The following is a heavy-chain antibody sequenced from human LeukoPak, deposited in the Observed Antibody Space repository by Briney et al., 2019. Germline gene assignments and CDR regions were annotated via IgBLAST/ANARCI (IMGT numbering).Heavy chain of an antibody. V-gene: IGHV4-59*01. J-gene: IGHJ4*02. D-gene: IGHD2-15*01. CDR2: IYYSGST. CDR3: AKGYCRGGSCYAYSFDY. CDR1: GDSISSYY. Sequence: PSETLSLTCTVSGDSISSYYWSWIRQSPGKGLEWIGYIYYSGSTNYNPSLKSRVTISVDTSKNQFSLKLSSVTAADTAVYYCAKGYCRGGSCYAYSFDYWGQGTLVTVSS.